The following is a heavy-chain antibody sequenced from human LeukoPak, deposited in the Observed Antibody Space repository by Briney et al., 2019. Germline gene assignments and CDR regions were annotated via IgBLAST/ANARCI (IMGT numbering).Heavy chain of an antibody. CDR2: IYYSGST. Sequence: SETLSLTCTVSGGSINNYYWNWIRQPPGKGLEWIGSIYYSGSTYYNPSLKSRVTISVDTSKNQFSLNLNSVTAADTAVYFCARDEGSAYPFDYWGQGTLVTVSS. CDR3: ARDEGSAYPFDY. J-gene: IGHJ4*02. CDR1: GGSINNYY. D-gene: IGHD3-22*01. V-gene: IGHV4-59*12.